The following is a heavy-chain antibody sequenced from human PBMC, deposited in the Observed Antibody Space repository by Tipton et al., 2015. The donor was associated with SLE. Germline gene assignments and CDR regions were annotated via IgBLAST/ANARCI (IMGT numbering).Heavy chain of an antibody. CDR2: ISGSGGST. Sequence: GSLRLSCAASGFTFSSYAMSWVRQAPGKGLEWVSAISGSGGSTYYADSVKGRFTISRDNSKNTLYLQMNSLRAEDRAVYYCAKERLDIVVVEAAFDIWGQGTMVTVSS. J-gene: IGHJ3*02. D-gene: IGHD2-2*01. V-gene: IGHV3-23*01. CDR1: GFTFSSYA. CDR3: AKERLDIVVVEAAFDI.